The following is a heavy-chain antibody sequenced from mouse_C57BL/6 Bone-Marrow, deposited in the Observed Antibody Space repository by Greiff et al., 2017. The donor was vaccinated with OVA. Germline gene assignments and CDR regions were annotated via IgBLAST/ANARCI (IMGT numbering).Heavy chain of an antibody. CDR1: GYTFTSYW. V-gene: IGHV1-55*01. CDR2: IYPGSGST. CDR3: ARQGDGSSYVEDAMDY. D-gene: IGHD1-1*01. J-gene: IGHJ4*01. Sequence: QVQLQQTGAELVKPGASVKMSCKASGYTFTSYWITWVKQRPGQGLEWIGDIYPGSGSTNYNEKFKSKATLTVDTSSSTAYMQLSSLTSEDSAVYYCARQGDGSSYVEDAMDYWGQGTSVTVSS.